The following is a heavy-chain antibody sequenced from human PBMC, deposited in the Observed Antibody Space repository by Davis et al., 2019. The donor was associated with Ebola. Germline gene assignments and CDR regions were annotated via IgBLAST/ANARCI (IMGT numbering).Heavy chain of an antibody. CDR2: IYPGDSDT. J-gene: IGHJ3*02. CDR1: GYSFTSSW. D-gene: IGHD4-11*01. Sequence: GESLKISCKGSGYSFTSSWIGWVRQIPGKGLEWMGIIYPGDSDTKYSPSFQGPVTFSADKSISTAYLQWSSLKASDTAMYYCARSDSNYVSPFDIWGQGTMVTVSS. V-gene: IGHV5-51*01. CDR3: ARSDSNYVSPFDI.